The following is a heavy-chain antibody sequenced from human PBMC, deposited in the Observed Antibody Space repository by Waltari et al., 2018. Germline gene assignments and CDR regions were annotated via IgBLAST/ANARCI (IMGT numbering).Heavy chain of an antibody. D-gene: IGHD2-8*01. V-gene: IGHV1-69*01. Sequence: QVQLVQSGAEVKKPGSSVTVSCKASGGTFSSYPISWVRPAPGQGLEWMGGIIPIFGTANYAQKFKGRFTITADESTSTAYMELSSLRSEDTAVYYCARAYCTNGVCYKAWFDPWGQGTLVTVSS. CDR1: GGTFSSYP. CDR3: ARAYCTNGVCYKAWFDP. CDR2: IIPIFGTA. J-gene: IGHJ5*02.